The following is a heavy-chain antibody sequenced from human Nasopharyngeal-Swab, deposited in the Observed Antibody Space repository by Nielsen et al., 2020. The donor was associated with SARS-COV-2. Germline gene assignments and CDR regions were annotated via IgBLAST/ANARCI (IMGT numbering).Heavy chain of an antibody. V-gene: IGHV1-8*01. CDR2: MTPNNGAT. J-gene: IGHJ4*02. Sequence: ASVKVSCNASGYTFTTYDIIWRRQATGQGLVWMGWMTPNNGATGYAQKFQGRVTLTWDTSISTAYMEQSSMRSEDTAVYYCTRGVPDFGYWSQGTLVTVSS. CDR3: TRGVPDFGY. CDR1: GYTFTTYD.